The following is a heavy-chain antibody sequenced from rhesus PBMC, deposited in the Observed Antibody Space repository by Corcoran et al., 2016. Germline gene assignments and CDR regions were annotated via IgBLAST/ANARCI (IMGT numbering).Heavy chain of an antibody. D-gene: IGHD5-12*01. CDR2: ISGRGGST. V-gene: IGHV4-173*01. J-gene: IGHJ4*01. CDR3: ARVPVGQLQLADYFDY. CDR1: GGSISSNY. Sequence: QVQLQESGPGLVKPSETLSLTCAVSGGSISSNYWSWIRQPPGKGLEWIGRISGRGGSTESNPSLKKRVTISTDTSKNQFSLKLSSVTAADTAVYYCARVPVGQLQLADYFDYWGQGVLVTVSS.